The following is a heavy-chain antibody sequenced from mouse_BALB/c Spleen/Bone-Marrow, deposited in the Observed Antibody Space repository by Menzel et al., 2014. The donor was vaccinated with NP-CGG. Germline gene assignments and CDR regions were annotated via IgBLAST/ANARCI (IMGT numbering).Heavy chain of an antibody. V-gene: IGHV1-31*01. Sequence: VHLQPPGPELVQPGASLKISCTASGYSFTGYPIHWLHPLHVPTLEWIGLLPPSNGCSSSNQKFKGKATLTVDKSSSTAYMELLRLTAEDAAVEYCAGEGRPHWYFDFWGAGTTGTGSS. CDR3: AGEGRPHWYFDF. D-gene: IGHD2-14*01. CDR2: LPPSNGCS. J-gene: IGHJ1*01. CDR1: GYSFTGYP.